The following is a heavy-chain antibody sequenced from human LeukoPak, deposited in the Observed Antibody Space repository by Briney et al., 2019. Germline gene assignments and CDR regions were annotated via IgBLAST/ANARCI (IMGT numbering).Heavy chain of an antibody. J-gene: IGHJ4*02. Sequence: PGGSLRLSCAASGFTFSSYGMSWVRQAPGKGLEWVSAISGSGGSTDYADSVKGRLTISRDNSKNTLCLQMNSLTAEDTAVYSFAKVPIHGIAVAPTDYWGQGTLVTVSS. D-gene: IGHD6-19*01. CDR2: ISGSGGST. CDR3: AKVPIHGIAVAPTDY. V-gene: IGHV3-23*01. CDR1: GFTFSSYG.